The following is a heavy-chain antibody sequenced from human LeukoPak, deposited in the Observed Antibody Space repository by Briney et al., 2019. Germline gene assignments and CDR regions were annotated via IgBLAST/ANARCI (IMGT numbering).Heavy chain of an antibody. CDR2: ISAYNGNT. J-gene: IGHJ4*02. Sequence: ASVKVSCKASGYTFTGYGISWVRQAPGQGLEWMGWISAYNGNTNYAQKLQGRVTMTTDTSTSTAYMELRSLRSVDTAVYYCARDVPITMVRGVIARDFDYWGQGTLVTVSS. CDR3: ARDVPITMVRGVIARDFDY. V-gene: IGHV1-18*04. D-gene: IGHD3-10*01. CDR1: GYTFTGYG.